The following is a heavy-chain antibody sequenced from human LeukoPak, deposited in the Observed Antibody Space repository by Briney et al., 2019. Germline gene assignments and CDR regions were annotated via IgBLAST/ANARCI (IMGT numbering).Heavy chain of an antibody. CDR1: GFTFSSYD. CDR2: IGIAGDT. J-gene: IGHJ3*02. V-gene: IGHV3-13*01. D-gene: IGHD5/OR15-5a*01. Sequence: GGSLRLSCAASGFTFSSYDMHWVRQAPGRGLEWVSAIGIAGDTYYPDSVKGRFTISRENAMYLQMNSLKDGDTAVYYCIRGGIQVSGIDAFDIWGQGTMATVSS. CDR3: IRGGIQVSGIDAFDI.